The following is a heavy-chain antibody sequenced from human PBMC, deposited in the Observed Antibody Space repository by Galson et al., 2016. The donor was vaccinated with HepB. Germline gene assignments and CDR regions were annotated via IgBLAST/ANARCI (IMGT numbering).Heavy chain of an antibody. CDR3: AADHALSGEVIRRMDV. CDR2: IRSKNYGGTT. V-gene: IGHV3-15*01. J-gene: IGHJ6*02. D-gene: IGHD7-27*01. CDR1: GFTLNDAW. Sequence: SLRLSCAISGFTLNDAWINWVRRAPGKGLEWLGRIRSKNYGGTTDYAAPVKGRFTISRDESENTLYLQMNSLKTDDTAVYYCAADHALSGEVIRRMDVWGQGTTVTVSS.